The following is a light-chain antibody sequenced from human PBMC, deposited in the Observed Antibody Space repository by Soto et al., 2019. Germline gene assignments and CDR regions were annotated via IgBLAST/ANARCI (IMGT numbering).Light chain of an antibody. V-gene: IGLV1-44*01. J-gene: IGLJ2*01. CDR2: TNN. CDR3: ASWDDSLNGVV. CDR1: SSNIESNT. Sequence: QSVLTQPPSASGTPGQRVTISCSGSSSNIESNTVNWYQQLPGTAPKLLIYTNNRRPSGVPDRFSASKSGTSASLVISGLQSEDEADYYCASWDDSLNGVVFGGGTKVTVL.